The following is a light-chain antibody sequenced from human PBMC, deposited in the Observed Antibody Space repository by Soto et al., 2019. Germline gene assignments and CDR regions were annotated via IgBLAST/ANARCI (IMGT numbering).Light chain of an antibody. V-gene: IGKV3-15*01. Sequence: EIVMTQSPATLSVPPGERATLSCRASQSVSTNLAWYQQKPGQAPRLLIYDASTRATGIPARFSGSGSGTEFTLTISILQSEDFAVYYCQQYNNWPPYTFGQGTKLQIK. CDR3: QQYNNWPPYT. CDR1: QSVSTN. J-gene: IGKJ2*01. CDR2: DAS.